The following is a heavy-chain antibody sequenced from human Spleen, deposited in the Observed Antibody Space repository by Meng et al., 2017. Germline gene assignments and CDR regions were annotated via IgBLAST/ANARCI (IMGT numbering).Heavy chain of an antibody. D-gene: IGHD2-2*01. CDR3: ARYVTAASSIAEYLDY. V-gene: IGHV5-51*01. Sequence: GESLKISCKGFGYSFSNYWIAWVRQMPGKGLEWMGIVYPGDSDVRYNPSFQGQVTISADESISTAYLQWNSLKASDTAIYYCARYVTAASSIAEYLDYWGQGTLVTVSS. J-gene: IGHJ4*02. CDR2: VYPGDSDV. CDR1: GYSFSNYW.